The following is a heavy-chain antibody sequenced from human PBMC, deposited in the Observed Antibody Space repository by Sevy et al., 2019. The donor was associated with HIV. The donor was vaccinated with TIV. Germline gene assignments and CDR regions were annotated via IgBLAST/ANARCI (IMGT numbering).Heavy chain of an antibody. J-gene: IGHJ4*02. V-gene: IGHV3-7*01. D-gene: IGHD6-19*01. CDR2: IRQDGSEI. CDR1: GFNLENFW. CDR3: VRAIQSDGSF. Sequence: GGCLRLSCVASGFNLENFWMNWVRQAPGKGLEWVANIRQDGSEIYYVASVKGRFTISRDNARNLVYLQMNSLRVQATALYDCVRAIQSDGSFWGQGALVTVSS.